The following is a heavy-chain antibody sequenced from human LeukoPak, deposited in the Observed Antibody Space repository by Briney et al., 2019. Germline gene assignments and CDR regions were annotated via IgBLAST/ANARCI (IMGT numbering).Heavy chain of an antibody. D-gene: IGHD1-26*01. CDR3: ARSDSGSYSPSFDY. Sequence: SVKVSCKASGGTFSSYAISWVRQAPGQGLEWMGGIIPIFGTANYAQKFQGRVTTTTDESTSTAYMELSSLRSEDTAVYYCARSDSGSYSPSFDYWGQGTLVTVSS. J-gene: IGHJ4*02. V-gene: IGHV1-69*05. CDR2: IIPIFGTA. CDR1: GGTFSSYA.